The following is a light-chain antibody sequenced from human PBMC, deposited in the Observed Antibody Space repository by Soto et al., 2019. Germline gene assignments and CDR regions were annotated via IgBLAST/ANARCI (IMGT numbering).Light chain of an antibody. V-gene: IGKV1-5*03. CDR3: QQYNNYPYT. Sequence: DIQMTQSPSTLSAPVGDRVTITCRASQSISSWLAWYQQKAGEAPKLLIYKASNLESGVPSRFSGSRSVTEFILTISSLQPDDFGTYFCQQYNNYPYTFGQGTKLEIK. J-gene: IGKJ2*01. CDR2: KAS. CDR1: QSISSW.